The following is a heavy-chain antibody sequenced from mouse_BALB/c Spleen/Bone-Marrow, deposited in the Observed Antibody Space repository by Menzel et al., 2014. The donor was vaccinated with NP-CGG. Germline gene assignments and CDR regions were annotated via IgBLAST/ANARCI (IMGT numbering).Heavy chain of an antibody. Sequence: VLLQQSGAELVKPGASVKLSCKASGYIFTNYWMHWVKQRPGQGLSWIGEINPTNGRSNYNEKFKSKATLTVDKSSSTAYMQLSSLTPEDSAVYYCARRGDYYGAMDYWGQGTSVTVSS. V-gene: IGHV1S81*02. CDR3: ARRGDYYGAMDY. J-gene: IGHJ4*01. D-gene: IGHD1-1*01. CDR1: GYIFTNYW. CDR2: INPTNGRS.